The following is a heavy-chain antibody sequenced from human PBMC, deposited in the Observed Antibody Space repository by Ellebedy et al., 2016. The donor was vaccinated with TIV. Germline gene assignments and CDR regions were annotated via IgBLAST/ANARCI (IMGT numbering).Heavy chain of an antibody. Sequence: ASVKVSXKASGYTFTSYYMHWVRQAPGQGLEWMGWINPNSGGTNYAQKFQGWVTMTRDTSISTAYMELSRLRSDDTAVYYCARGGIADNAFDIWGQGTMVTVSS. CDR3: ARGGIADNAFDI. CDR2: INPNSGGT. J-gene: IGHJ3*02. CDR1: GYTFTSYY. V-gene: IGHV1-2*04. D-gene: IGHD6-13*01.